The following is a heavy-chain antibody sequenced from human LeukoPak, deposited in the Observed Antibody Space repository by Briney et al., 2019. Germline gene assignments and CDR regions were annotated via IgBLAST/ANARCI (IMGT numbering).Heavy chain of an antibody. CDR3: ARELGWGSAGSWYFDL. CDR2: IYFIGTT. CDR1: GGSTSSYY. D-gene: IGHD7-27*01. V-gene: IGHV4-59*12. Sequence: SETLSLTCTVSGGSTSSYYWSWIRQPPGKGLEWTGYIYFIGTTQYNPSLESRVTVSLDTSKNQFSLKLTSVTAADTAVYYCARELGWGSAGSWYFDLWGRGTLVTVSS. J-gene: IGHJ2*01.